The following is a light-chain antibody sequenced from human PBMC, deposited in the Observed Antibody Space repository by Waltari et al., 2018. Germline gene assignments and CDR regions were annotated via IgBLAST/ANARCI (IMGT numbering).Light chain of an antibody. J-gene: IGLJ1*01. Sequence: QSALTQPPSVSGSPGQSVTIPCTAPRSDIVTYNRVSWYQQPPGTAPKLMLYEVNHRPAGVPDRFSGSKSGNTASLTISGLQAEDEADYYCSSYARNTYVFGTGTKVTVL. CDR2: EVN. V-gene: IGLV2-18*02. CDR3: SSYARNTYV. CDR1: RSDIVTYNR.